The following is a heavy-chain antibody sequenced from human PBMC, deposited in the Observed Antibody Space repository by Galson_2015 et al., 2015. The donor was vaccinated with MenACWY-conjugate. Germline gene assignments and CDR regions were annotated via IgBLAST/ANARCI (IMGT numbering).Heavy chain of an antibody. D-gene: IGHD6-13*01. CDR1: GYTFTKYA. CDR2: INTFNGNT. J-gene: IGHJ5*02. Sequence: SVKVSCKASGYTFTKYAVHWVRQAPGQGLEWMGWINTFNGNTNYAQKLQGRVTMTTDTSTSTAYMELRSLRSGDTAVYFCVRGGAADGTNNWFDPWGQGTLVTVSS. V-gene: IGHV1-18*01. CDR3: VRGGAADGTNNWFDP.